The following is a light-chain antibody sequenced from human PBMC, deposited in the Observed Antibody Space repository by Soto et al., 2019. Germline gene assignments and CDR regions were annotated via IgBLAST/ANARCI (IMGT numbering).Light chain of an antibody. CDR2: TAS. V-gene: IGKV1-39*01. CDR1: QSISSH. Sequence: DIRMTQSPSSLSASVGDTVTITCRASQSISSHLNWYQQKPGKAPNLLMYTASNLQSGVPSRFSGSGSGTDFTLTISSLQPEDFATYYCQQSYSTPRVTFGQGTRLEIK. CDR3: QQSYSTPRVT. J-gene: IGKJ5*01.